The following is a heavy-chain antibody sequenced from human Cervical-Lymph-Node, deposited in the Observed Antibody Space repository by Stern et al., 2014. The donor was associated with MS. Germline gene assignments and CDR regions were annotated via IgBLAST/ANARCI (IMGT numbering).Heavy chain of an antibody. CDR2: IIPIFGTA. CDR1: GGTFSSYA. CDR3: AREFECGGDCPSPMDV. V-gene: IGHV1-69*01. Sequence: VQLVQSGAEVKKPGSSGKVSCKASGGTFSSYAISWVRQAPGQGLEWMGGIIPIFGTANYAQKFQGRVTITADESTSTAYMELSSLRSEDTAVYYCAREFECGGDCPSPMDVWGQGTTVTVSS. J-gene: IGHJ6*02. D-gene: IGHD2-21*02.